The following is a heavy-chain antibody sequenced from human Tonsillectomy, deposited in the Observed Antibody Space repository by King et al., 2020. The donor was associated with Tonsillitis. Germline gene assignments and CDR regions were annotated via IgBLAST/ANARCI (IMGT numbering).Heavy chain of an antibody. CDR3: GSEWLVKMTRHRGGVDY. D-gene: IGHD6-19*01. Sequence: VQLVESGGGLVKPGGSLRLSCAASGFTFRNYNMNWVRQAPGKGLEWVSSIISSSSYIYYADSLKGRFTTSRDNAKNSLYLQMNSLRAEDTAVYYRGSEWLVKMTRHRGGVDYWGQGTLVTVSS. V-gene: IGHV3-21*01. CDR2: IISSSSYI. J-gene: IGHJ4*02. CDR1: GFTFRNYN.